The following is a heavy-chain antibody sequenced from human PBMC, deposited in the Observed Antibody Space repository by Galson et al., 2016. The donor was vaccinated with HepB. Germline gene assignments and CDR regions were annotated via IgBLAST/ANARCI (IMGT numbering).Heavy chain of an antibody. D-gene: IGHD3-16*01. CDR3: AADYNYDYGRHGMDV. Sequence: SVKVSCKASGFSFPTSTMQWVRQARGQRLEWIGRIVVGSGDTDYAQNFKERVTITRDMSTNTAYMELRSLKSEDTAVYYCAADYNYDYGRHGMDVWGQGTTVTVSS. V-gene: IGHV1-58*02. J-gene: IGHJ6*02. CDR2: IVVGSGDT. CDR1: GFSFPTST.